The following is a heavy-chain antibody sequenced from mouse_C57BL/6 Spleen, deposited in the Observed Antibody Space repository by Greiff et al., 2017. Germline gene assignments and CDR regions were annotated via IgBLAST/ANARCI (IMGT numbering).Heavy chain of an antibody. Sequence: QVQLKESGPELVKPGASVKISCKASGYAFSSSWMNWVKQRPGKGLEWIGRIYPGDGDTNYNGKFKGKATLTADKSSSTAYMQLSSLTSEDSAVYFGANYYGSPPWYFDVWGTGTTVTVSS. V-gene: IGHV1-82*01. J-gene: IGHJ1*03. CDR2: IYPGDGDT. CDR3: ANYYGSPPWYFDV. D-gene: IGHD1-1*01. CDR1: GYAFSSSW.